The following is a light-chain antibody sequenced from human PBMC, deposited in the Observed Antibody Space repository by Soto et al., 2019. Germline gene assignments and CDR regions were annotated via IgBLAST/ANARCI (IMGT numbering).Light chain of an antibody. Sequence: DIQLSQSPSTLSASVGDRATISCRASQSVSTYLAWYQQKPGKAPKLLIYEASTLESGVPSRFSGSGSGTEFTLTIRSLQAYAVETYYRHHYSSIWTFGQGTKVDMK. V-gene: IGKV1-5*03. CDR1: QSVSTY. J-gene: IGKJ1*01. CDR3: HHYSSIWT. CDR2: EAS.